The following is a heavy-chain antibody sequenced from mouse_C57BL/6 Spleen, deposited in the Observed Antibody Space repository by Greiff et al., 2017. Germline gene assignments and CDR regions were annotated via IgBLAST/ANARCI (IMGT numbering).Heavy chain of an antibody. V-gene: IGHV1-55*01. CDR3: ARRKDYYGSSYWYFDV. Sequence: VQLQQPGAELVKPGASVKMSCKASGYTFTSYWITWVKQRPGQGLEWIGDIYPGSGSTNYNEKFKSKATLTVDTSSSTAYMQLSSLTSEDSAVYYCARRKDYYGSSYWYFDVWGTGTTVTVSS. D-gene: IGHD1-1*01. J-gene: IGHJ1*03. CDR1: GYTFTSYW. CDR2: IYPGSGST.